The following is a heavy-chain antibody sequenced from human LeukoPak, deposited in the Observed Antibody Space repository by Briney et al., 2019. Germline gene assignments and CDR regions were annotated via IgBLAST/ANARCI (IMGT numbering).Heavy chain of an antibody. CDR2: IYSGGST. CDR1: GFTVSSNY. CDR3: ARVGYGDWVDAFDI. Sequence: GGSLRLSCAASGFTVSSNYMSWVRQAPGKGLEWVSVIYSGGSTYYADSVKGRFTISRDNSKNTLYLHMNSLRAEDTAVYYCARVGYGDWVDAFDIWGQGTMVTVSS. D-gene: IGHD4-17*01. V-gene: IGHV3-53*01. J-gene: IGHJ3*02.